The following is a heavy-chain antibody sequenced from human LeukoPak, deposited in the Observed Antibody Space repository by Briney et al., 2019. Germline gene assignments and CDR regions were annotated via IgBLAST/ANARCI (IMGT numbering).Heavy chain of an antibody. V-gene: IGHV4-59*01. J-gene: IGHJ4*02. D-gene: IGHD3-3*01. CDR3: ARYDFNKFFDY. CDR2: IYYSGST. Sequence: GSLRLSCAASGFTFSDYYMDRVRQAPGKGLEWIGYIYYSGSTNYNPSLKSRVTMSVDTSKNQFSLKLSSVTAADTAVYYCARYDFNKFFDYWGQGTLVTVSS. CDR1: GFTFSDYY.